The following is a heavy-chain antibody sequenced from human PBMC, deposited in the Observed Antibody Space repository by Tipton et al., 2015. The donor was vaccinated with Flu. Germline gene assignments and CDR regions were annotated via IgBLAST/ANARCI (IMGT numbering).Heavy chain of an antibody. J-gene: IGHJ2*01. CDR3: ARRYFDL. Sequence: SLRLSCAASGFTFSTYWMNWVRQAPGRGLEWVANIKQDGNEKYYVDSVKGRFTISRDNAKNSLYLEMNYLRAEDTAVYYCARRYFDLWGRGTLGTVSS. V-gene: IGHV3-7*01. CDR1: GFTFSTYW. CDR2: IKQDGNEK.